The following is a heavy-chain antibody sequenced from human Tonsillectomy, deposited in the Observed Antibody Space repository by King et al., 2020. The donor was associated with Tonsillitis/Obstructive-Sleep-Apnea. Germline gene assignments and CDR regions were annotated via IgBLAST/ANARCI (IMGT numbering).Heavy chain of an antibody. D-gene: IGHD3-3*01. CDR3: AREAYDFWSGTFDS. CDR1: GFTFSVYY. Sequence: VQLVESGGGLVKPGGSLRLSCAASGFTFSVYYKTWIRQAPGKGLEWLSYISHSGRTISYAESVKGRFTISRDNAKNSLYLQMNSLRAEDTAVYYCAREAYDFWSGTFDSWGQGTLVTVSS. CDR2: ISHSGRTI. J-gene: IGHJ4*02. V-gene: IGHV3-11*01.